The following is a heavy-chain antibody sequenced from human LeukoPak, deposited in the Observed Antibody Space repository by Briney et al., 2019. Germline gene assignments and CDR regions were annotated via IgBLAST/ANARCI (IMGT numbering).Heavy chain of an antibody. CDR3: ARGRPHGNDY. Sequence: GGSLRLSCAASGFTFSTYWMNWVRQAPGKGLVWVSRIASDGSSTTYADSVKGRFSISRDNAKNTLYLQMNSLRVEDTAVYYCARGRPHGNDYWGQGTLVTVSS. CDR1: GFTFSTYW. J-gene: IGHJ4*02. V-gene: IGHV3-74*01. D-gene: IGHD4-23*01. CDR2: IASDGSST.